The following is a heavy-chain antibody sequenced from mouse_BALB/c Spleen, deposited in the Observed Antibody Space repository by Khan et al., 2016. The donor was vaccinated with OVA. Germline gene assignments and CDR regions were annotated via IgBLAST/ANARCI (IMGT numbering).Heavy chain of an antibody. V-gene: IGHV3-2*02. J-gene: IGHJ2*01. CDR2: ISYSGIT. CDR3: ARDYDRGFDY. D-gene: IGHD2-4*01. Sequence: EVKLEVSGPGLVKPSQSLSLTCTVTGYSITSDYAWNWIRQFPGNKLEWMGYISYSGITSYNPSLKSRIFITRDTSKHQFFLQLNSVTPEDTATYYCARDYDRGFDYWGQGTTLTVSS. CDR1: GYSITSDYA.